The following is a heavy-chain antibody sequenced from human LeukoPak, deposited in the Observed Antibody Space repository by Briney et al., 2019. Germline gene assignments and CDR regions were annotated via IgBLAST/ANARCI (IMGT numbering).Heavy chain of an antibody. J-gene: IGHJ4*02. CDR1: GGSISSSSYY. D-gene: IGHD2-8*01. CDR3: ARGVYCTNGVCFEKTSNFDY. CDR2: INHSGST. V-gene: IGHV4-39*07. Sequence: SETLSLTCTVSGGSISSSSYYWGWIRQPPGKGLEWIGEINHSGSTNYNPSLKSRVTISVDTSKNQFSLKLSSVTAADTAVYYCARGVYCTNGVCFEKTSNFDYRGQGTLVTVSS.